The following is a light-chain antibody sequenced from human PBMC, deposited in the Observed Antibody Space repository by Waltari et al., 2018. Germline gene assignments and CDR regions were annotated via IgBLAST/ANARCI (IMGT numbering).Light chain of an antibody. CDR3: SSYTSSSTWV. Sequence: QSALTQPPSVSGSPGQSVTISCPGTSSDVGSYNRVSWYQQPPGTAPTLVIYEVSNRPSGVPDRFSGSKSGNTASLTISGLQAEDEADYYCSSYTSSSTWVFGGGTKLTVL. V-gene: IGLV2-18*02. J-gene: IGLJ3*02. CDR1: SSDVGSYNR. CDR2: EVS.